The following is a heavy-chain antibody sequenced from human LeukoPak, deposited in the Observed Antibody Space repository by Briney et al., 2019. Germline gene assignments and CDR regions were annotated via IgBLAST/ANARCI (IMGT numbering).Heavy chain of an antibody. J-gene: IGHJ4*02. V-gene: IGHV3-23*01. Sequence: GGSLRLSCAASGFTFSSYAMSWVRQAPGKGLEWVSAISGSGGSTYYADSVKGRFTISRDNAKSSLYLQMNSLRPEDTAVYFCSRDPRRVDYWGQGTLVTVSS. D-gene: IGHD1-1*01. CDR2: ISGSGGST. CDR3: SRDPRRVDY. CDR1: GFTFSSYA.